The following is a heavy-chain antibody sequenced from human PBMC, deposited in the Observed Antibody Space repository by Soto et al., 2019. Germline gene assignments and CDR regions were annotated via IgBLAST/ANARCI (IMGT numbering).Heavy chain of an antibody. V-gene: IGHV3-30*18. CDR1: GFTFSSYG. J-gene: IGHJ4*02. CDR2: ISYDGSNK. D-gene: IGHD6-19*01. Sequence: QVQLVESGGGVVQPGRSLRLSCAASGFTFSSYGMHWVRQAPGKGLEWVAVISYDGSNKYYADSVKDRFTISRDNSKNTLYLQMNSLRAEDTAVYYCAKDPIGEYSSGWDFGYWGQGTLVTVSS. CDR3: AKDPIGEYSSGWDFGY.